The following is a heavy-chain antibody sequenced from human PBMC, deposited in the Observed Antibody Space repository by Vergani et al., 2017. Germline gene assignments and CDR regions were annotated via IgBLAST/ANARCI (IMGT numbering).Heavy chain of an antibody. V-gene: IGHV3-33*01. D-gene: IGHD6-6*01. CDR1: GFTFSSYG. Sequence: QVQLVESGGGVVQPGRSLRLSCAASGFTFSSYGMHWVRQAPGKGLEWGAVIWYDGSKKYYADSVKGRFTISRDNSKNTLYLQMNSLRAEDTAVYYCAREGLSDSSSAFFDYWGQGTLVTVSS. CDR3: AREGLSDSSSAFFDY. J-gene: IGHJ4*02. CDR2: IWYDGSKK.